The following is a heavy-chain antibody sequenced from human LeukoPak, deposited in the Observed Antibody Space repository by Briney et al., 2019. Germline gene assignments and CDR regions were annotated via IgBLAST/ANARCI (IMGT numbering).Heavy chain of an antibody. Sequence: SETLSFTCAVSGDSISNHIYYWDWIRQTPGKRLEWIGAVYYTGNAYYNPSLKSPVTISVDTSDNRFSLHLSSVNAADTAIYYCARLRALSGHRGAFDIWGQGTLVTVSS. CDR2: VYYTGNA. J-gene: IGHJ3*02. D-gene: IGHD5/OR15-5a*01. CDR1: GDSISNHIYY. V-gene: IGHV4-39*01. CDR3: ARLRALSGHRGAFDI.